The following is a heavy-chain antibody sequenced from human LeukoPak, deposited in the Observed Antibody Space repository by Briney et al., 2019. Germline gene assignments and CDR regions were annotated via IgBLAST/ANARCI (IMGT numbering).Heavy chain of an antibody. J-gene: IGHJ5*02. CDR3: ARGVYYYGSGSYYNSDWFDP. Sequence: SETLSLTCTVSGGSISSYYWSWIRQPPGKGLEWIGYIYYSGSTNYNPSLKSRVTISVDTSKNQFSLKLSSVTAADTAVYYCARGVYYYGSGSYYNSDWFDPWGQGTLVTVSS. D-gene: IGHD3-10*01. V-gene: IGHV4-59*01. CDR1: GGSISSYY. CDR2: IYYSGST.